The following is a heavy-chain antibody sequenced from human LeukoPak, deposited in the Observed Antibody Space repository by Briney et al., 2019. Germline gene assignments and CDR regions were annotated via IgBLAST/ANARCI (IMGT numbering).Heavy chain of an antibody. J-gene: IGHJ4*02. CDR1: GFTFDDYA. Sequence: GGSLRLSCAASGFTFDDYAMHWVRQAPGKGLEWVSGISWNSGSIGYADPVKGRFTISRDNAKNSLYLQMNSLRAEDTALYYWAKDGGGDYWGTYRYLDYWGQGTLVTVSS. CDR3: AKDGGGDYWGTYRYLDY. D-gene: IGHD3-16*02. V-gene: IGHV3-9*01. CDR2: ISWNSGSI.